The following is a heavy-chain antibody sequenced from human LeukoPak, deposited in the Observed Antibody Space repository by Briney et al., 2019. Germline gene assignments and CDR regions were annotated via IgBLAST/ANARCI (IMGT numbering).Heavy chain of an antibody. D-gene: IGHD5-18*01. CDR2: IGTSGNTI. V-gene: IGHV3-48*04. CDR1: GFTFSGYI. J-gene: IGHJ2*01. CDR3: ASGIQPRLSWFFDL. Sequence: PGGSLRLSCAASGFTFSGYIMNWVRQAPGKGLEWVSFIGTSGNTIYYADSVKGRFTISRDNAKNSMYLQMNSLRAEDTAVYYCASGIQPRLSWFFDLWGRGTQVIVSS.